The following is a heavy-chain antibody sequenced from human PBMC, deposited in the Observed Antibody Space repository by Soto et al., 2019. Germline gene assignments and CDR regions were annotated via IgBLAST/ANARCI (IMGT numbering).Heavy chain of an antibody. J-gene: IGHJ4*02. CDR3: ARVRGNYYDSSGYYSGEYYFDY. CDR1: GGSISRYY. Sequence: SETLSLTCTVSGGSISRYYWSWIRQPPGKGLEWIGYIYYSGSTNYNPSLKSRVTISVDTSKNQFSLKLSSVTAADTAVYYCARVRGNYYDSSGYYSGEYYFDYWGQGTLVTVSS. V-gene: IGHV4-59*01. D-gene: IGHD3-22*01. CDR2: IYYSGST.